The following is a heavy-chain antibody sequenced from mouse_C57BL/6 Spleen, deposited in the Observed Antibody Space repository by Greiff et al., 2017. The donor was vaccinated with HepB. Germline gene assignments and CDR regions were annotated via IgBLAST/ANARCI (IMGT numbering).Heavy chain of an antibody. CDR2: ISSGSSTI. CDR3: ARVGARAMDY. J-gene: IGHJ4*01. Sequence: EVKVVESGGGLVKPGGSLKLSCAASGFTFSDYGMHWVRQAPEKGLEWVAYISSGSSTIYYADTVKGRFTITRDNAKNTLFLQMTSLRSEDTAMYYCARVGARAMDYWGQGTSVTVSS. CDR1: GFTFSDYG. V-gene: IGHV5-17*01.